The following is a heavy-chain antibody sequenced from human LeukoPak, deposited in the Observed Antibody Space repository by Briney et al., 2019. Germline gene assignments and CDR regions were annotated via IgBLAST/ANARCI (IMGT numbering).Heavy chain of an antibody. CDR3: ARGRASGSYYFSRAFDI. CDR2: IYISGNT. J-gene: IGHJ3*02. D-gene: IGHD1-26*01. V-gene: IGHV4-61*09. CDR1: GGSISSGTYY. Sequence: NSSQTLSLTCTVSGGSISSGTYYWSWIRQPAGKGLGWIGHIYISGNTNYNPSLSSRVTISVDTSKNQFPLKLSSVTAADAAVYYCARGRASGSYYFSRAFDIWGQGTMVTVSS.